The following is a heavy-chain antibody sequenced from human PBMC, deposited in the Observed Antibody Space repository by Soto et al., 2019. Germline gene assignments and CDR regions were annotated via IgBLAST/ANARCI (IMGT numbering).Heavy chain of an antibody. CDR3: AYSTGWYRHDV. V-gene: IGHV4-4*02. CDR1: GDSISNSRW. Sequence: QVQLQESGPGLVKPSGTLSLTCAVSGDSISNSRWWTWVRQPPGKGLEWIGDIFHSGDTNYNPSLKSRFFISVDTSQNQFSLKVSSVTAADTAVYYCAYSTGWYRHDVWGQGTLVTVSS. CDR2: IFHSGDT. J-gene: IGHJ3*01. D-gene: IGHD6-19*01.